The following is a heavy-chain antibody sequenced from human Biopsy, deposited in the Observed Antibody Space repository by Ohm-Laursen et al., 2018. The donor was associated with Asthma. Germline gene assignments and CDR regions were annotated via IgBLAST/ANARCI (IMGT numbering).Heavy chain of an antibody. V-gene: IGHV3-30*01. CDR2: ISKDASTQ. Sequence: SLRLSCSALGFSFSNFAIHWVRQAPGKGLEWVGVISKDASTQDYADSVKGRFTMARDNSKNTLDLQMNSLREEDTAVYYCVRDGTDDAFDIWGQGAVVSVSS. D-gene: IGHD1-1*01. J-gene: IGHJ3*02. CDR1: GFSFSNFA. CDR3: VRDGTDDAFDI.